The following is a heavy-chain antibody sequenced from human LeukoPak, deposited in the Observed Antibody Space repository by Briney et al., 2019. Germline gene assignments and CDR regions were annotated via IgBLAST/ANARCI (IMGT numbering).Heavy chain of an antibody. CDR1: GFIFSSYE. D-gene: IGHD3-3*01. CDR3: ARDRRVFGVVEGYYFDY. Sequence: GGSLRLSCAASGFIFSSYEMNWVRQAPGKGLEWVSFISSSGSTIYYADSVKGRFTISGDNAKNSLYLQMNSLRAEDTAVYYCARDRRVFGVVEGYYFDYWGQGTLVTVSS. V-gene: IGHV3-48*03. CDR2: ISSSGSTI. J-gene: IGHJ4*02.